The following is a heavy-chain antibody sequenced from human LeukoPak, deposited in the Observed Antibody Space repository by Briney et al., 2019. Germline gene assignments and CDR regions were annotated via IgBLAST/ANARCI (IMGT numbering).Heavy chain of an antibody. D-gene: IGHD2-15*01. CDR3: ARRYSFTLDAFDI. J-gene: IGHJ3*02. CDR2: IYPGDSDT. Sequence: GESLQISCKGSGYSFTSYWIGWVRQMPGKGLEWMGIIYPGDSDTRYSPSFQGQVTISADKSISTAYLQWSSLKASDTAMYYCARRYSFTLDAFDIWGQGTMVTVSS. CDR1: GYSFTSYW. V-gene: IGHV5-51*01.